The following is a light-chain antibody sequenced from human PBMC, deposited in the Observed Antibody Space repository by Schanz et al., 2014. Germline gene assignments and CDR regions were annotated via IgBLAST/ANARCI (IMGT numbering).Light chain of an antibody. J-gene: IGLJ3*02. V-gene: IGLV2-23*02. CDR1: SSDVGTYTL. Sequence: QSVLTQPASVSGSPGQSITISCTGISSDVGTYTLVSWYQQHPRKVPKLMIYDVNNRPSGVSNRFSGSKSGNTASLTISGLQAEDEADYYCCSYAGSNTVVFGGGTKLTVL. CDR2: DVN. CDR3: CSYAGSNTVV.